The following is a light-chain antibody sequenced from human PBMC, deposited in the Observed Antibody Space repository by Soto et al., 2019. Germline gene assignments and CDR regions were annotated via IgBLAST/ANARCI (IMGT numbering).Light chain of an antibody. Sequence: EVVLTQSPATLSLSPGERATLSCRASQRITSYLAWYQQKPGQAPRLLIYDATNRVAGVPARFSGSGSGTDFTLTISSLQPEDVAVYYCQQRSNRPITFGQGTRLEIK. J-gene: IGKJ5*01. CDR2: DAT. V-gene: IGKV3-11*01. CDR1: QRITSY. CDR3: QQRSNRPIT.